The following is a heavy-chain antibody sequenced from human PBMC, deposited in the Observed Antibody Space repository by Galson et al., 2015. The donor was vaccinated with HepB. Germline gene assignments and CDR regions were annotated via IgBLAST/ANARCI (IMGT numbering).Heavy chain of an antibody. V-gene: IGHV3-33*01. D-gene: IGHD2-8*01. CDR3: ARESFTHKGYCTNGVCYTRWFDP. CDR1: GFTFSSYG. CDR2: IWYDGSNK. Sequence: SLRLSCAASGFTFSSYGMHWVRQAPGKGLEWVAVIWYDGSNKYYADSVKGRFTISRDNSKNTLYLQMNSLRAEDTAVYYCARESFTHKGYCTNGVCYTRWFDPWGQGTLVTVSS. J-gene: IGHJ5*02.